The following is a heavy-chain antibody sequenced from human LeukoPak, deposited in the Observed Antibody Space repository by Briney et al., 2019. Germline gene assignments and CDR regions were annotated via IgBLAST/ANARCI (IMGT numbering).Heavy chain of an antibody. J-gene: IGHJ6*02. CDR3: ARDSSTYYYYYGMDV. D-gene: IGHD6-13*01. CDR1: GFTFSSYS. Sequence: GGSLRLSCAASGFTFSSYSMNWVRQAPGKGLEWVSHITASGTAMFYADSVKGRFTISRDNAKNSLYLQMNSLRAEDTAVYYCARDSSTYYYYYGMDVWGQGTTVTVSS. CDR2: ITASGTAM. V-gene: IGHV3-21*05.